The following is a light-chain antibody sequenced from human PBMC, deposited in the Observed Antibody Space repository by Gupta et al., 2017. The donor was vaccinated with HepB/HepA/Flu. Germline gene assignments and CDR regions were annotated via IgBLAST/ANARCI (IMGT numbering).Light chain of an antibody. CDR2: NND. Sequence: QSVLTQPPSASGTPGQRVTISCSGSSSNIGSNGVNWYQQLPGTAPKLLIYNNDRRPSGVPDGFSGSKSDTAASLAXSXLQSEDXADYYCATWDASLTALFGGGTKLTVL. CDR1: SSNIGSNG. V-gene: IGLV1-44*01. J-gene: IGLJ2*01. CDR3: ATWDASLTAL.